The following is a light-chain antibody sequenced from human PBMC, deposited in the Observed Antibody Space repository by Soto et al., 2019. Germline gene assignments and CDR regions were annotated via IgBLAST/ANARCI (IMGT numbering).Light chain of an antibody. V-gene: IGKV1-39*01. CDR3: QQSYSTPQT. CDR2: AAS. CDR1: QSISSY. J-gene: IGKJ1*01. Sequence: DMQMTQSPSSLSASVGDRVTITCRASQSISSYLNWYQQKPGKAPQLLIYAASSLQSGVPSRFSGSGSGTDFTLTISSLQPEDFATYYCQQSYSTPQTFGQGTKVDIK.